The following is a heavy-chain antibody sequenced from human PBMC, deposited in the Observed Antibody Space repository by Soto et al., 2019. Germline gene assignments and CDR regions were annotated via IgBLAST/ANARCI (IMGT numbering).Heavy chain of an antibody. Sequence: QVQLVQSGAEVRKPGASVKVSCKASGYTFTNYFMHWVRQAPAQGLEWMGVITPSSGSTTYAPRFQGRLTMTRDTSTSTVYMELRSLRSEDTAVYFCARDLVPIWNYVGLAPGAQHWFDPWGQGTLVTVAS. CDR1: GYTFTNYF. D-gene: IGHD1-7*01. CDR3: ARDLVPIWNYVGLAPGAQHWFDP. J-gene: IGHJ5*02. V-gene: IGHV1-46*01. CDR2: ITPSSGST.